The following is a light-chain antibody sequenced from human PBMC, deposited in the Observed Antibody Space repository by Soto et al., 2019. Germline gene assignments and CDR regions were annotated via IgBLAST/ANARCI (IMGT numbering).Light chain of an antibody. J-gene: IGLJ1*01. CDR2: EDI. Sequence: QSVLTQPASVSGSPGQSITISCTGTSSDVGSYSLVSWYQHHPCKAPQLMIYEDIKRPSGVSNRFSGSKSGNTASLTISGLQAEDEADYYCCSYAGSSSSVFGTGTKVTVL. CDR1: SSDVGSYSL. V-gene: IGLV2-23*01. CDR3: CSYAGSSSSV.